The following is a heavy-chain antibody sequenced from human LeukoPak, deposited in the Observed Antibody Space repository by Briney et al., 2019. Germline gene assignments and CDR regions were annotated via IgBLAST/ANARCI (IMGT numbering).Heavy chain of an antibody. CDR1: GYSFTSYW. J-gene: IGHJ4*02. V-gene: IGHV5-51*01. D-gene: IGHD3-10*01. CDR2: IYPGDSDT. CDR3: ARGNYGSGSYYSFDY. Sequence: GESLKISCKGSGYSFTSYWIGWVRQMPGKGLEWMGIIYPGDSDTRYSPSFQGQVTISADKSISTAYLQWSSLKASDTAMYYCARGNYGSGSYYSFDYWGQGTLVTVSS.